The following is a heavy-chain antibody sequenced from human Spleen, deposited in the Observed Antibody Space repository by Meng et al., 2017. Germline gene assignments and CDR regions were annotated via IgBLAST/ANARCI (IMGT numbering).Heavy chain of an antibody. Sequence: GESLKISCAASGFTFSFYGMHWVRQAPGKGLEWVAVISHDATKKFYAGSVKGRFTVSRDNSKNTLYLEMSSLRNDDTAVYFCARGDYVDYGNYFDFWGLGTLVTVSS. D-gene: IGHD4-17*01. J-gene: IGHJ4*02. CDR1: GFTFSFYG. CDR2: ISHDATKK. CDR3: ARGDYVDYGNYFDF. V-gene: IGHV3-30*05.